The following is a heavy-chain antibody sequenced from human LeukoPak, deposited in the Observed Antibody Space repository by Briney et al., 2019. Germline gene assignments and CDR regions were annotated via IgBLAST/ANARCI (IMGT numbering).Heavy chain of an antibody. CDR1: GYTSTGYY. D-gene: IGHD2-2*01. CDR2: INPNRGDT. V-gene: IGHV1-2*02. Sequence: ASVKVSCRASGYTSTGYYIHRVRQAPGQGPEWMGWINPNRGDTNYAQRFQGRVSMTRDTSISTTYMELSTLRSDDTAIYYCARVMYQLPYFDSWGQGTLVTVSS. CDR3: ARVMYQLPYFDS. J-gene: IGHJ4*02.